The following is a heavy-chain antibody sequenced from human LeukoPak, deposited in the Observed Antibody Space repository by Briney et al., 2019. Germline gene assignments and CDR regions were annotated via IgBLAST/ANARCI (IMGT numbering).Heavy chain of an antibody. CDR3: VAVAVNFDY. V-gene: IGHV1-2*02. CDR1: GYTFTGYY. CDR2: INPNSGGT. Sequence: ASVKVSCKASGYTFTGYYVHWVRQAPGQGLEWMGWINPNSGGTNYAQKFQGRVTMTRDTSISTAYMELSRLRSDDTAVYYCVAVAVNFDYWGQGTLVTVSS. J-gene: IGHJ4*02. D-gene: IGHD6-19*01.